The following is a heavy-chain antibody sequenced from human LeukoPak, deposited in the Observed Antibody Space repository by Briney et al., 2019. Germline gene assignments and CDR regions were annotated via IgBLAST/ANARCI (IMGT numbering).Heavy chain of an antibody. D-gene: IGHD3-3*01. CDR3: ANMAGITIFGVVTGFDY. J-gene: IGHJ4*02. V-gene: IGHV3-23*01. Sequence: GGSLRLSCAASGFTFSSYAMSWVRQAPGKGLEWVSAISGSGGSTYYADSVKGRFTISRDNSKNTLYLQMNSLRAEDTAVYYCANMAGITIFGVVTGFDYWGQGTLVTVSS. CDR1: GFTFSSYA. CDR2: ISGSGGST.